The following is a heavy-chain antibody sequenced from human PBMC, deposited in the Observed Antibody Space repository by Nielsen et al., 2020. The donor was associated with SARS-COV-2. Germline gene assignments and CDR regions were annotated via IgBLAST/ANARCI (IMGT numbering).Heavy chain of an antibody. CDR2: IHYSGTA. V-gene: IGHV4-59*01. Sequence: SETLSLTCTVSTGINNYYWSWIRQPPGKGLEWLAYIHYSGTANYNPSLKNRGLVSIDTSKNQFSLKLSSVTAADTAVYYCATDGFSFGTFDYWGQGALVTVSS. CDR1: TGINNYY. J-gene: IGHJ4*02. D-gene: IGHD1-1*01. CDR3: ATDGFSFGTFDY.